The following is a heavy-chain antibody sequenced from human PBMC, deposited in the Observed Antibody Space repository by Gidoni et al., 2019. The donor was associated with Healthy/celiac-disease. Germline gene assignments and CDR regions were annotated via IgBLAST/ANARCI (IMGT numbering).Heavy chain of an antibody. D-gene: IGHD2-2*01. Sequence: QVQLVQSGAEVKKPGASVKVSCKASGYTFTSYAINWVRQATGQGLEWMGWMNPNSGNTGYAQKFQGRVTMTRNTSISTAYMELSSLRSEDTAVYYCARGLLDCSSTSCYPGEDVWGQGTTVTVSS. CDR2: MNPNSGNT. J-gene: IGHJ6*02. CDR1: GYTFTSYA. V-gene: IGHV1-8*01. CDR3: ARGLLDCSSTSCYPGEDV.